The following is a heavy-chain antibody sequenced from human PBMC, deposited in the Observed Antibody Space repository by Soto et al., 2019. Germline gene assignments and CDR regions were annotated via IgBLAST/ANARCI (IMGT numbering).Heavy chain of an antibody. V-gene: IGHV4-61*01. D-gene: IGHD3-3*01. CDR2: VYHTGRT. CDR3: ASDFAHFDS. Sequence: QVQLQESGPGLVKPSETLSLTCTVSGGSFKSGSYSWSWIRQPPGKGLEWIGYVYHTGRTSYNPSRRIRVSISLDTSKTQCSLNLVSVPAADTAVCVCASDFAHFDSWGQGTLVTVSS. CDR1: GGSFKSGSYS. J-gene: IGHJ4*02.